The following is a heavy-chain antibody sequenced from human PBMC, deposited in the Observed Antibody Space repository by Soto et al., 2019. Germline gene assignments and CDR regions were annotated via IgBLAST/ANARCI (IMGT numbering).Heavy chain of an antibody. CDR2: HYSGGST. V-gene: IGHV3-53*01. J-gene: IGHJ5*02. CDR3: ARHRHPRGTVGATSPLDP. Sequence: GGSLRLSCAISGFSISSNYLSWVRPAPGKGLEWVSVHYSGGSTYYADSVQGRFTISRDKSNNTLYLQMRRVRAEDTAVYFCARHRHPRGTVGATSPLDPWGQGTQVTAPQ. CDR1: GFSISSNY. D-gene: IGHD1-26*01.